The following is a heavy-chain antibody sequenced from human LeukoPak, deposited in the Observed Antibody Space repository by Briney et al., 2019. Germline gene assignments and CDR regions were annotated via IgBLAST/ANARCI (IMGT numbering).Heavy chain of an antibody. D-gene: IGHD5-18*01. J-gene: IGHJ4*02. CDR2: MSSNGGST. CDR1: GFTFSTYV. V-gene: IGHV3-64*04. Sequence: GGSLRLSCSASGFTFSTYVMHWVRQAPGKGLEYVSAMSSNGGSTYYADSVKGRFTISRDNAKDSLYLQMNSLRAEDTAVYFCARQQQQLWYDWGQGTLVTVSS. CDR3: ARQQQQLWYD.